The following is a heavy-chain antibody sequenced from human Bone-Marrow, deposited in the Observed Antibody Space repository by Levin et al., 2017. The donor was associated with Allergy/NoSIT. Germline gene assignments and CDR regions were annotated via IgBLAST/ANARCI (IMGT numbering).Heavy chain of an antibody. V-gene: IGHV3-23*01. Sequence: GESLKISCAASGFTFSNSVMTWVRQAPGKGLEWVSLISASGGSTYYADSVKGRFTISRDNSKNTLYLQMNGLRAEDTALYYCARADYARYYHAMDVWGQGTTVTVSS. CDR1: GFTFSNSV. D-gene: IGHD4-17*01. CDR2: ISASGGST. J-gene: IGHJ6*02. CDR3: ARADYARYYHAMDV.